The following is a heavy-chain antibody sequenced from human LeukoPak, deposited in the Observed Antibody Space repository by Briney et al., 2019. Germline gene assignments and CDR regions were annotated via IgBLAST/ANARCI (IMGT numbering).Heavy chain of an antibody. CDR3: ARDLAGYCSSNSCYGDGFDI. CDR1: GGSIRSYY. V-gene: IGHV4-4*07. CDR2: IYTSGST. J-gene: IGHJ3*02. Sequence: SETLSLTCTVSGGSIRSYYWSWIRQPAGKGLEWIGRIYTSGSTNYNPTLKSRVTMSVDTSKNEFSLKLSSVSAADTAMYYCARDLAGYCSSNSCYGDGFDIWGQGTMVTVSP. D-gene: IGHD2-2*01.